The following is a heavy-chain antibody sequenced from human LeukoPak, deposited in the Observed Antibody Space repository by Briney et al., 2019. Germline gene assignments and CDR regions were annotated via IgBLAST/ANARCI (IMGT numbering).Heavy chain of an antibody. Sequence: GGSLRLSCAASGFTFSSYWMHWVRQAPGKGLVWVSRINTDGSSTSYADSVKGRFTISRDNAKNTLYLQMNSLRAEDTAVYYCARDRAATGFDYWGQGTLVTVSS. V-gene: IGHV3-74*01. CDR2: INTDGSST. J-gene: IGHJ4*02. CDR1: GFTFSSYW. D-gene: IGHD6-25*01. CDR3: ARDRAATGFDY.